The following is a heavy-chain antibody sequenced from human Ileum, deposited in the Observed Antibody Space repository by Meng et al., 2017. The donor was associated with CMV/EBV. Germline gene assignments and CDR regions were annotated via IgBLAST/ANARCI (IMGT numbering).Heavy chain of an antibody. J-gene: IGHJ4*02. CDR3: ARVERYCRGTTCYGPYYFDS. CDR2: ISDVSRYI. V-gene: IGHV3-21*01. D-gene: IGHD2-2*01. CDR1: GGSINSHSHY. Sequence: ETLSLTCTVSGGSINSHSHYWVWVRQAPGKGLEWVSSISDVSRYIYYADSVKGRFTISRDNAKNSLYLQMNSLRAEDTAVYYCARVERYCRGTTCYGPYYFDSWGQGTLVTVSS.